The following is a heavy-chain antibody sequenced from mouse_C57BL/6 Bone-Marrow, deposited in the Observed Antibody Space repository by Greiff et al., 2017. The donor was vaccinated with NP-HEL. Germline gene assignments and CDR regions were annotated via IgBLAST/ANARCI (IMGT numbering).Heavy chain of an antibody. Sequence: VKLMESGPGLVAPSQSLSITCTVSGFSLTSYGVDWVRQPPGKGLEWLGVIWGGGSTNYNSALMSRLSISKDNSKSQVFLKMNSQQTDDTAMYYCAKQGGFDYDYDGAWFAYWGQGTLVTVSA. CDR2: IWGGGST. CDR1: GFSLTSYG. V-gene: IGHV2-9*01. CDR3: AKQGGFDYDYDGAWFAY. D-gene: IGHD2-4*01. J-gene: IGHJ3*01.